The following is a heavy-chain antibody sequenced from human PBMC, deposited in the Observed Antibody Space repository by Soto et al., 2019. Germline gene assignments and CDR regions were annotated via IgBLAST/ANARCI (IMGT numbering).Heavy chain of an antibody. CDR1: GGSISSGDHY. CDR3: ARDLGTIFVKGYYYYYGMDV. Sequence: QVQLQESGPGLVKPSQTLSLTCTVSGGSISSGDHYWSWIRQPPGKGLEWIGYIYYSGSTYYNPSLKSRVTISVDTSKNQFSLKLSSVTAADTAVYYCARDLGTIFVKGYYYYYGMDVWGQGTTVTVSS. J-gene: IGHJ6*02. D-gene: IGHD3-3*01. CDR2: IYYSGST. V-gene: IGHV4-30-4*01.